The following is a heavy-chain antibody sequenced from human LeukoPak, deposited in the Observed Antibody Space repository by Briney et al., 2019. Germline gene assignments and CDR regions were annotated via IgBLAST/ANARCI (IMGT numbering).Heavy chain of an antibody. CDR3: TTLGYYDILEGDAFDI. V-gene: IGHV3-15*01. D-gene: IGHD3-9*01. CDR2: IKSKTDGGTT. Sequence: GGSLRLSCAASGFTFTNAWMSWVRQAPGKGLEWVGRIKSKTDGGTTDYAAPVKGRFTISRDDSKNTLYLQMNSLKTEDTAVYYCTTLGYYDILEGDAFDIWGQGTMVTVSS. J-gene: IGHJ3*02. CDR1: GFTFTNAW.